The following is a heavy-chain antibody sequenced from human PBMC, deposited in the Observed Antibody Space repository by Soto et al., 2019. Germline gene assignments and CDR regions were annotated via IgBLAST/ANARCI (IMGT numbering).Heavy chain of an antibody. Sequence: SETLSLTCTVSGGSISSSSYYWGWIRQPPGKGLEWIGSIYYSGSTYYNPSLKSRVTISVDTTKNQFSLKRSSVTAAGTAGDYCASSAGTGITGTTDFDYWGQGTLVTVSS. V-gene: IGHV4-39*01. CDR3: ASSAGTGITGTTDFDY. J-gene: IGHJ4*02. CDR1: GGSISSSSYY. CDR2: IYYSGST. D-gene: IGHD1-7*01.